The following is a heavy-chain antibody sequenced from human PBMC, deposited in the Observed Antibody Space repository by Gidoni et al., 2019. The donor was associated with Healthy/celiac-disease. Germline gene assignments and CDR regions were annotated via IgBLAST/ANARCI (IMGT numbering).Heavy chain of an antibody. J-gene: IGHJ5*02. CDR1: GYTFTSYG. V-gene: IGHV1-18*01. D-gene: IGHD1-1*01. CDR3: ARSAYVNWNDWMSAQDNWFDP. CDR2: ISAYNGNT. Sequence: QVQLVQSGAEVKKPGASVTVSCKASGYTFTSYGISLVRQAPGQGLAWMGWISAYNGNTNYAQKLQGRVTRTKDTSTSTAYMELRSLRSDDTAVYYCARSAYVNWNDWMSAQDNWFDPWGQGTLVTVSS.